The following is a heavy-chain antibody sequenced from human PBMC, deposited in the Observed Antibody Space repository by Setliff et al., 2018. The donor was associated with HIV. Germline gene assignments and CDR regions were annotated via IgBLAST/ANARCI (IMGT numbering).Heavy chain of an antibody. CDR3: ARSSMAGFDY. CDR1: GGSMRSNIYY. J-gene: IGHJ4*02. CDR2: IHLSDT. D-gene: IGHD6-19*01. Sequence: SETLSLTCSVSGGSMRSNIYYWGWIRLSPTKGLEWIGSIHLSDTYYNPSLKSRVTISVDTSKDQFSLKLTSLTAADTAVYYCARSSMAGFDYWGQGKLVTSPQ. V-gene: IGHV4-39*07.